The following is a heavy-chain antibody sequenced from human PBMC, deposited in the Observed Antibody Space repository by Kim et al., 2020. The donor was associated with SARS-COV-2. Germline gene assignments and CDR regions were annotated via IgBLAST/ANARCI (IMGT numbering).Heavy chain of an antibody. V-gene: IGHV3-20*04. J-gene: IGHJ5*01. CDR2: INCNGGST. D-gene: IGHD3-10*01. Sequence: GGSLRLSCAVSGFTFSDYGLSGVRQAPGKGLEWVSGINCNGGSTGYAAPMKGRSISSRATTNNFPFQLMTSWSAETAACYYAGAVERTYYDGSGDW. CDR3: GAVERTYYDGSGDW. CDR1: GFTFSDYG.